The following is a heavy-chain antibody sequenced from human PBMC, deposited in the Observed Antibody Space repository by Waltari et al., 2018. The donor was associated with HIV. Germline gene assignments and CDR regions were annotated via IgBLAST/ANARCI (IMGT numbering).Heavy chain of an antibody. CDR1: GYPLNELA. CDR3: ATGRGPYDFWSGLY. CDR2: LDSEDGGT. V-gene: IGHV1-24*01. J-gene: IGHJ4*02. D-gene: IGHD3-3*01. Sequence: QVQLVQSGAEGKKPGASVKVSCRVSGYPLNELAMHWVGQAPGEGLEWMGGLDSEDGGTIYAQNLQGRVTMTEDTSTDTAYMELSSLRSEDTAVYYCATGRGPYDFWSGLYWGQGTLVTVSS.